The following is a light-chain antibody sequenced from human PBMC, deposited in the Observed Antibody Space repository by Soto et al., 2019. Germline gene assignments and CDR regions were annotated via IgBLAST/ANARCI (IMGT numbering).Light chain of an antibody. CDR3: SSYEGNNNFVV. CDR2: EVS. CDR1: SSDVGGYNY. V-gene: IGLV2-8*01. J-gene: IGLJ2*01. Sequence: QSALTQPPSASGSPGQSVTIPCTGTSSDVGGYNYVSWYQQHPGKAPKLMIYEVSKRPSGVPDRFSGSKSGNTASLTVSGLQAEDEAEYYCSSYEGNNNFVVFGGGTKLTVL.